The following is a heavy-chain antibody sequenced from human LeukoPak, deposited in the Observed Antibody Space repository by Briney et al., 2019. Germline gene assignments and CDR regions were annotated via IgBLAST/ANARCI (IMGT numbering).Heavy chain of an antibody. D-gene: IGHD3-10*01. V-gene: IGHV1-18*01. Sequence: ASVKVSCKASGYTFTSYGISWVRQAPGQGLEWMGWISAYNGNTNYAQKLQGRVTMTTDTSTSTAYKELRSLRSDDTAVYYCARVLNHYYGSGYSEPWGQGTLVTVSS. J-gene: IGHJ5*02. CDR2: ISAYNGNT. CDR3: ARVLNHYYGSGYSEP. CDR1: GYTFTSYG.